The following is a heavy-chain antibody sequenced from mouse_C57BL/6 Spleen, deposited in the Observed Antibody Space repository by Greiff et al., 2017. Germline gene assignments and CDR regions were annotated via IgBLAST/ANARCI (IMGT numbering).Heavy chain of an antibody. D-gene: IGHD2-2*01. Sequence: QVHVKQSGAELARPGASVKLSCKASGYTFTSYGISWVKQRTGQGLEWIGEIYPRSGNTYYNEKFKGKATLTADKSSSTAYMELRSLTSEDSAVYFCARTNYGSFDYWGQGTTLTVSS. CDR3: ARTNYGSFDY. CDR1: GYTFTSYG. CDR2: IYPRSGNT. J-gene: IGHJ2*01. V-gene: IGHV1-81*01.